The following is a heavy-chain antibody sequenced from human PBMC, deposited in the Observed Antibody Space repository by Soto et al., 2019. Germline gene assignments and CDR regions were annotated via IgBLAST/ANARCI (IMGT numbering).Heavy chain of an antibody. J-gene: IGHJ6*02. Sequence: PSQTLSLTCXISGDSVSSNSAAWNWIRQSPSRGLEWLGRTYYRSKWYNDYAVSVKSRITINPDTSKNQFSLQLNSVTPEDTAVYYCAREKLIAVAGIGQYNYGMDVWGQGTTVTVSS. V-gene: IGHV6-1*01. CDR3: AREKLIAVAGIGQYNYGMDV. D-gene: IGHD6-19*01. CDR1: GDSVSSNSAA. CDR2: TYYRSKWYN.